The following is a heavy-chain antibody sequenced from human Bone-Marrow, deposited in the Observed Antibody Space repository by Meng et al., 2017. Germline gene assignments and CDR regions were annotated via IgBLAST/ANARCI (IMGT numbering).Heavy chain of an antibody. CDR2: INHSGST. CDR1: GGSFSGYY. Sequence: QVQPKQWGAGLLKPSETLSLTCAVYGGSFSGYYWSWIRQPPGKGLEWIGEINHSGSTNYNPSLKSRVTISVDTSKNQFSLKLSSVTAADTAVYYCARGSWLQLWLQDYWGQGTLVTVSS. D-gene: IGHD5-18*01. V-gene: IGHV4-34*01. CDR3: ARGSWLQLWLQDY. J-gene: IGHJ4*02.